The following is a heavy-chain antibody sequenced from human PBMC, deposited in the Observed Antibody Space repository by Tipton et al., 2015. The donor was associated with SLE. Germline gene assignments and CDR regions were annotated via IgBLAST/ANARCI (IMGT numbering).Heavy chain of an antibody. CDR2: IYSSATT. D-gene: IGHD3-22*01. CDR3: ARGFYYDTDGNYGAFDI. V-gene: IGHV4-59*01. CDR1: GDSISTFQ. Sequence: TLSLTCNVSGDSISTFQWIWIRQPPGKGLEWIGHIYSSATTNYQYNPSLKSRVAISVDTSKNQLSLRLNSVTAADTAVYYCARGFYYDTDGNYGAFDIWGQGTMVPVSS. J-gene: IGHJ3*02.